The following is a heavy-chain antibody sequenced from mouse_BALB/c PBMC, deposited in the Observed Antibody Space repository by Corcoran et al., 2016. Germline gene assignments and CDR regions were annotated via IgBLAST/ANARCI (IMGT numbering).Heavy chain of an antibody. Sequence: EVQLQQSGAELVKPGASVKLSCTASGFNIKDTYMHWVKQRPEQGLEWIGRIDPANGNTKYDPKFQGKATITADTSSNTAYLQLSSLTSEDTAVYYWARLEEGWYFDVWGAGTTVTVSS. CDR3: ARLEEGWYFDV. CDR2: IDPANGNT. J-gene: IGHJ1*01. V-gene: IGHV14-3*02. CDR1: GFNIKDTY.